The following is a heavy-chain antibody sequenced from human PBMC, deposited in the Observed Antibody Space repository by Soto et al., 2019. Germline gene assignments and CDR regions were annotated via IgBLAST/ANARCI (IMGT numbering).Heavy chain of an antibody. CDR1: GGSISSYY. D-gene: IGHD3-22*01. V-gene: IGHV4-59*01. CDR3: ARDRSGDFFDY. CDR2: IYYSGST. J-gene: IGHJ4*02. Sequence: SETLSLTYTVSGGSISSYYWSWIRQPPGKGLEWIGYIYYSGSTKYNPSLKSRVTISVDTSNNQFSLKLSSVTAADTAVYYCARDRSGDFFDYWGQGTLVTVSS.